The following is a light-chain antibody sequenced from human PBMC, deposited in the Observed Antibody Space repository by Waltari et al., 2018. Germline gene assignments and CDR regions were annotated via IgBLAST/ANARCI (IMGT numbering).Light chain of an antibody. V-gene: IGLV2-14*03. CDR1: SSDVGGYNS. CDR3: SSYTSSSTL. CDR2: DVS. J-gene: IGLJ2*01. Sequence: QSALTQPASVSGPPGQSITISCTGTSSDVGGYNSVSWYQQHPGKAPKLMIYDVSNRPSGVSNRFSGSKSGNTASLTISGLQAEDEADYYCSSYTSSSTLFGGGTKLTVL.